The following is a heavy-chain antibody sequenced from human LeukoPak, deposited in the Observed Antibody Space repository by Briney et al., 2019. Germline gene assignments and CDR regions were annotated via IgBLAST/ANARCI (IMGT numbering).Heavy chain of an antibody. Sequence: SVKVSCKASGGTFSSYAISWVRQAPGQGLEWMGRIIPIFGTANYAQKFRGRVTITTDESTSTAYMELSSLRSEDTAVYYCARDYYDSSGYPPPNWFDPWGQGTLVIVSS. CDR1: GGTFSSYA. J-gene: IGHJ5*02. CDR2: IIPIFGTA. CDR3: ARDYYDSSGYPPPNWFDP. V-gene: IGHV1-69*05. D-gene: IGHD3-22*01.